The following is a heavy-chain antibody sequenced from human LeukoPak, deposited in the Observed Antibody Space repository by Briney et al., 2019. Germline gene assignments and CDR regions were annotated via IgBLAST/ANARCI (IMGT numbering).Heavy chain of an antibody. V-gene: IGHV3-48*02. D-gene: IGHD4-17*01. Sequence: GGSLRLSCAASGFTFSNSNMNWVRQAPGKGLEWVSFISSTSSTIYYADSVKGRLTISRDNAKNSLYLQMNSLRDEGTAVYYCARFFNGDYVAHDAFDIWGQGTMVTVSS. CDR1: GFTFSNSN. J-gene: IGHJ3*02. CDR3: ARFFNGDYVAHDAFDI. CDR2: ISSTSSTI.